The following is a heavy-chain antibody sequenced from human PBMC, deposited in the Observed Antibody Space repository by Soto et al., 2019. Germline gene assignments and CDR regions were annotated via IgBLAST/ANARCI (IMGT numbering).Heavy chain of an antibody. CDR2: IYYSGST. CDR1: GGSISSYY. CDR3: ARLLGDYYYYGMDV. V-gene: IGHV4-59*01. Sequence: SSETLSLTCTVSGGSISSYYWSWIRQPPGKGLEWIGYIYYSGSTNYNPSLKSRVTISVDTSKNQFSLKLSSVTAADTAVYYCARLLGDYYYYGMDVWGQGTTVTVSS. J-gene: IGHJ6*02. D-gene: IGHD3-16*01.